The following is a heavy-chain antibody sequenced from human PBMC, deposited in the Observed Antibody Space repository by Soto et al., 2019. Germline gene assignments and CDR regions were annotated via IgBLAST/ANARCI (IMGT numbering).Heavy chain of an antibody. D-gene: IGHD4-17*01. CDR3: ARSTNDYGDRH. V-gene: IGHV1-8*01. CDR2: MNPNSGNT. Sequence: QVQLVQSGAEVKKPGASVKVACKASGYTFTSYDINWVRQATGQGLEWMGWMNPNSGNTGYAQKFQGGVTLTRNTSISTAYMELSSLSSEDTAVYYCARSTNDYGDRHWGQGTLVTVSS. CDR1: GYTFTSYD. J-gene: IGHJ4*02.